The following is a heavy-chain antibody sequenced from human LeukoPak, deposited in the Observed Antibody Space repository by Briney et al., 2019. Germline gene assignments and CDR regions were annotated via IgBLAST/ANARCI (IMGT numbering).Heavy chain of an antibody. V-gene: IGHV3-48*03. Sequence: PGGFLRLSCAASGYTFSSYEMNWVRQAPGKGLEWVSYISSSGSTIYYADSVKGRFTISRDNAKNSLYLQMNSLRAADTAVYYCVKSGYNRFDYWGQGALVTVSS. CDR2: ISSSGSTI. J-gene: IGHJ4*02. D-gene: IGHD5-24*01. CDR3: VKSGYNRFDY. CDR1: GYTFSSYE.